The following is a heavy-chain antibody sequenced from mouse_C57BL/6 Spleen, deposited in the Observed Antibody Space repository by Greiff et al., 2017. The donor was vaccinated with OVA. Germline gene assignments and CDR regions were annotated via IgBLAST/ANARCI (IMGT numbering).Heavy chain of an antibody. CDR2: ISYSGST. Sequence: DVQLQESGPGMVKPSQSLSLTCTVTGYSITSGYDWHWIRHFPGNKLEWMGYISYSGSTNYNPSLKSRISITHDTSKNHFFLKLNSVTTEDTATYYCASAITTAAMDYWGQGTSVTVSS. CDR3: ASAITTAAMDY. CDR1: GYSITSGYD. D-gene: IGHD1-1*01. J-gene: IGHJ4*01. V-gene: IGHV3-1*01.